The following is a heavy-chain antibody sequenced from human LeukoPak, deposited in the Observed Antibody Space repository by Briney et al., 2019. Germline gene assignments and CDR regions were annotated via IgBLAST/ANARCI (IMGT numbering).Heavy chain of an antibody. V-gene: IGHV4-61*02. Sequence: SQTLSLTCTVSGGSISSGSYYWSWIRQPAGKGLEWIGRIYTSGSTNYNPSLKSRVTISVDTSKNQFSLKLSSVTAADTAVYYCARLGLLRSYYDSSGQSSYWYFDLWGRGTLVTVSS. CDR1: GGSISSGSYY. CDR3: ARLGLLRSYYDSSGQSSYWYFDL. CDR2: IYTSGST. J-gene: IGHJ2*01. D-gene: IGHD3-22*01.